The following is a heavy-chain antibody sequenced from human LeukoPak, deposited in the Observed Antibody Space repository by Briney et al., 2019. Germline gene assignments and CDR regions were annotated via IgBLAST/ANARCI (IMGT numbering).Heavy chain of an antibody. V-gene: IGHV4-34*01. D-gene: IGHD2-2*01. CDR1: GGSFSGYY. Sequence: SETLSLTCAVYGGSFSGYYWSWIRQPPGKGLEWIGEINHSGSTNYNPSLKSRVTISVDTSKNQFSLKLSSVTAADTVVYYCASLPPLLGYCSSTSCYRGNNWFDPWGQGTLVTVSS. CDR3: ASLPPLLGYCSSTSCYRGNNWFDP. J-gene: IGHJ5*02. CDR2: INHSGST.